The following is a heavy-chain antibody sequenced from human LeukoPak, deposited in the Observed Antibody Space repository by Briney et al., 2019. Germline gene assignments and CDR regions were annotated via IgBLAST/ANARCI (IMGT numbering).Heavy chain of an antibody. CDR2: IWYDGSNK. CDR1: GFTFSSYG. Sequence: GGSLRLSCAASGFTFSSYGMHWVRQAPGKGLEWVAIIWYDGSNKYYADSVKGRFTISRDNSKNTLYLQMNSLRAEHTAVYYCAKDGTTVTTLNYYDHWGQGTLVTVSS. V-gene: IGHV3-33*06. D-gene: IGHD4-17*01. J-gene: IGHJ4*02. CDR3: AKDGTTVTTLNYYDH.